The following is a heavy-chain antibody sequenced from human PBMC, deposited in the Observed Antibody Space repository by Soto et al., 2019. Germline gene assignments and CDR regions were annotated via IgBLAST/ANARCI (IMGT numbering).Heavy chain of an antibody. CDR2: IGIDSSNK. CDR3: ARDQLYYNDISGRPLNAFDV. CDR1: GFTFSSYA. V-gene: IGHV3-30*04. Sequence: PGGSLRLSCAASGFTFSSYAMHWVRQAPGKGLEWVADIGIDSSNKYYADSVKGRFTISRDNAKNSLYLQMSSLRAEDTAVYYCARDQLYYNDISGRPLNAFDVWGQGTMVTVSS. D-gene: IGHD3-22*01. J-gene: IGHJ3*01.